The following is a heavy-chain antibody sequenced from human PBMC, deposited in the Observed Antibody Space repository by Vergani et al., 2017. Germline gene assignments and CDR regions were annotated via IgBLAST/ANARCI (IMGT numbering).Heavy chain of an antibody. D-gene: IGHD2-2*02. CDR1: GYTFTSYG. CDR3: ARGSGVLRYCSSTSCYTEFDY. Sequence: QVQLVQSGAEVKKPGASVKVSCKASGYTFTSYGISWVRQAPGQGLEWMGWISAYYGNTNYAQKLQGRVTMTTDTSTSTAYMELRSLRSDDTAVYYCARGSGVLRYCSSTSCYTEFDYWGQGTLVTVSS. V-gene: IGHV1-18*01. CDR2: ISAYYGNT. J-gene: IGHJ4*02.